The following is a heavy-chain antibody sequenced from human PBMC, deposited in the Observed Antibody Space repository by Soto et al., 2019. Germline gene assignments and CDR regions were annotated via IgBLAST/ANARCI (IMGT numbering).Heavy chain of an antibody. CDR2: IKTRTDGGRT. CDR1: GFIFNRAW. J-gene: IGHJ4*02. D-gene: IGHD2-15*01. Sequence: EVHLVESGGGLVMPGGSLRLSCTASGFIFNRAWMNWVRQAPGKGLEWVGRIKTRTDGGRTDYAEPVKGRFTISRDDSKNTLYLEMNSLRTEDTAVYYCTTDYPPKEAVVGASGYLDYWGPGTLVTVSS. CDR3: TTDYPPKEAVVGASGYLDY. V-gene: IGHV3-15*07.